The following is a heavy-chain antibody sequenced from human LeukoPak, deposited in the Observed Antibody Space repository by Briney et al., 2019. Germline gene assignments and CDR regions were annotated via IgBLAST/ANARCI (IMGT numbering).Heavy chain of an antibody. CDR1: GFTVSSNY. CDR2: IYSGGST. V-gene: IGHV3-53*01. D-gene: IGHD1-26*01. CDR3: ARGPSGKWGAWYFDY. J-gene: IGHJ4*02. Sequence: GGSLRLSCAASGFTVSSNYMTWVRQAPGKGLEWVSVIYSGGSTYYADSVKGRFTLSRDNSKNTLYLQMNSLKAEDTAVYYCARGPSGKWGAWYFDYWGQGTLVTVSS.